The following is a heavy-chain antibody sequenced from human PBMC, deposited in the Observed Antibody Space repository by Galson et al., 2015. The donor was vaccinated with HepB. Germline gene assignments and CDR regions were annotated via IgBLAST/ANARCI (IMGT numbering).Heavy chain of an antibody. J-gene: IGHJ4*02. CDR1: GGTFSSYA. CDR3: ARSKELLGYFDY. Sequence: SVKVSCKASGGTFSSYAISWVRQAPGQGLEWMGGIIPIFGTANYAQKFQGRVTITADESTSTAYMELSSLRSEDTAVYYCARSKELLGYFDYWGQGTLVTVSS. CDR2: IIPIFGTA. D-gene: IGHD1-26*01. V-gene: IGHV1-69*13.